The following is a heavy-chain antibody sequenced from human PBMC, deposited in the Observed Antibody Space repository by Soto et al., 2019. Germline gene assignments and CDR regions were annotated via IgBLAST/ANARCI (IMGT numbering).Heavy chain of an antibody. D-gene: IGHD3-10*01. CDR2: GGT. Sequence: GGTYYSDSLKGRFTISRDNSKNTLYLQIKSLRAEDTAVYYCAKELWFEDLFRDYYYGMDVWGQGTTVTVSS. V-gene: IGHV3-23*01. CDR3: AKELWFEDLFRDYYYGMDV. J-gene: IGHJ6*02.